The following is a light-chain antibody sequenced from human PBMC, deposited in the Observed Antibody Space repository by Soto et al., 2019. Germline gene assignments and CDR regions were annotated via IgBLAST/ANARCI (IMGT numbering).Light chain of an antibody. J-gene: IGKJ2*01. CDR2: AAS. V-gene: IGKV1-39*01. CDR3: QQSHTTPYT. CDR1: QSISNY. Sequence: DIQMTQSLSSLSASEGDRVTITCRASQSISNYLNWYQQKPGQAPKLLIYAASSLQSGVPSRFTGRGSGTDFTLSISDLQPGDFATYSCQQSHTTPYTFGQGTRLEIK.